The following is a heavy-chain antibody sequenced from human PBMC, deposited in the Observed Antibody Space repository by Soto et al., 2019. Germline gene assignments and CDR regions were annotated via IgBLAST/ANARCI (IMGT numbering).Heavy chain of an antibody. CDR2: ISSSSSYI. D-gene: IGHD4-17*01. V-gene: IGHV3-21*01. CDR1: GFTFSSYS. Sequence: TGGSLRLSXAASGFTFSSYSMNWVRQAPGKGLEWVSSISSSSSYIYYADSVKGRFTISRDNAKNSLYLQMNSLRAEDTAVYYCARDHGGAPAFDYWGQGTLVTVS. J-gene: IGHJ4*02. CDR3: ARDHGGAPAFDY.